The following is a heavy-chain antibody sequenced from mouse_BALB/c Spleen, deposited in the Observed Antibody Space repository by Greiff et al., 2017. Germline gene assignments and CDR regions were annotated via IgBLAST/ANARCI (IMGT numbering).Heavy chain of an antibody. CDR1: GYTFTSYW. Sequence: QVQLQQPGAELVRPGASVKLSCKASGYTFTSYWINWVKQRPGQGLEWIGNIYPSDSYTNYNQKFKDKATLTVDKSSSTAYMQLSSLTSEDSAVYYCTTPYYYGSSPYAMDYWGQGTSVTVSS. CDR2: IYPSDSYT. J-gene: IGHJ4*01. CDR3: TTPYYYGSSPYAMDY. D-gene: IGHD1-1*01. V-gene: IGHV1-69*02.